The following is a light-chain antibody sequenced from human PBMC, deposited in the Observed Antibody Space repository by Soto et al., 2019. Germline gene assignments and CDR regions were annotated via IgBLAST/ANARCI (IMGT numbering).Light chain of an antibody. CDR2: DAS. CDR3: QQSYSTPPWT. V-gene: IGKV1-39*01. CDR1: QSIDRW. Sequence: DIQMTQSPSTLSASFGDRVTITCRASQSIDRWLTWYQQRPGKAPELLIYDASILQGGVPSRFSGSGSGTDFALTISSLQPEDFATYFCQQSYSTPPWTFGQGTKVDIK. J-gene: IGKJ1*01.